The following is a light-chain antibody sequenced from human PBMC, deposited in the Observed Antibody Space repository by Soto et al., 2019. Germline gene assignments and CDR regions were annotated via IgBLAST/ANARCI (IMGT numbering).Light chain of an antibody. CDR3: CSYAGSSTYV. J-gene: IGLJ1*01. CDR2: EGS. Sequence: QSALTQPASVSGPPGQSITISCTGTSSDVGSYNLVSWYQQHSGKAPKLMIYEGSKRPSGVSNRFSGAKSGNTASLTISGLQAEDEADYYCCSYAGSSTYVFGTGTKLTVL. V-gene: IGLV2-23*01. CDR1: SSDVGSYNL.